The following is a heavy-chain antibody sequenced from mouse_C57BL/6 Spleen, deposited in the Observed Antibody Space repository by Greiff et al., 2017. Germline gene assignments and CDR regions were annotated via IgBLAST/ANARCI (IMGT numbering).Heavy chain of an antibody. CDR3: ARPITTVVATKSFDV. CDR1: GFTFSDYG. J-gene: IGHJ1*03. CDR2: ISSGSSTI. D-gene: IGHD1-1*01. V-gene: IGHV5-17*01. Sequence: EVKLVESGGGLVKPGGSLKLSCAASGFTFSDYGMHWVRQAPEKGLEWVAYISSGSSTIYYADTVKGRFTISRDNAKNNLFLQMTSLRSEDTAMYYCARPITTVVATKSFDVWGTGTTVTVSS.